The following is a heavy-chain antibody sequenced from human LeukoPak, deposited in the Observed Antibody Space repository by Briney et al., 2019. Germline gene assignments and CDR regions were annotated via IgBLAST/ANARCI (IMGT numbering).Heavy chain of an antibody. CDR2: IRSKAYRGTT. V-gene: IGHV3-49*04. D-gene: IGHD5-18*01. CDR1: GFTFGDHA. J-gene: IGHJ6*02. Sequence: GGSLRLSCTTSGFTFGDHATSWVRQAPGKGLEWVGFIRSKAYRGTTEYAASVEDRFTISRDDSKSIAYLQMDRLTSEDTAVYYCARGPIHLWLHNGTDVWGQGSTVTVSS. CDR3: ARGPIHLWLHNGTDV.